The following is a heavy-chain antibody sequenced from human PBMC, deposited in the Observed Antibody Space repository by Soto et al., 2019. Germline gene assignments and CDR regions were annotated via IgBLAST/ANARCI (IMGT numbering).Heavy chain of an antibody. D-gene: IGHD6-19*01. Sequence: SETLSLTCTVSDDSFTTTDSYWGWIRQSPGKGLEWIGSMFYNGITYYNPSQEQFSLKLSSVTATDTAVYYCARHVNLPLAGTGFDSWGRGTLVTVSS. CDR2: MFYNGIT. CDR3: ARHVNLPLAGTGFDS. CDR1: DDSFTTTDSY. V-gene: IGHV4-39*01. J-gene: IGHJ4*02.